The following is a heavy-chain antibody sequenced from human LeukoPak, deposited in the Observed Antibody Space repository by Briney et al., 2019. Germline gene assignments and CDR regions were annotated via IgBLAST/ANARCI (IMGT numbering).Heavy chain of an antibody. V-gene: IGHV1-46*01. CDR2: INPSGGST. D-gene: IGHD1-1*01. J-gene: IGHJ6*03. CDR1: GYTFTSYY. CDR3: ARNSENAGYNWNDMDV. Sequence: GASVKVSCKASGYTFTSYYMHWVRQAPGQGLEWMGIINPSGGSTSYAQKFQGRVTMTRDTSTSTVYMELSSLRSEDTAVYYCARNSENAGYNWNDMDVWGKGTTVTVSS.